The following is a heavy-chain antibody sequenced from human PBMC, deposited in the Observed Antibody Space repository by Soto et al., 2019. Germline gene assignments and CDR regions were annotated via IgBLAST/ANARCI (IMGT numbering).Heavy chain of an antibody. Sequence: GGSLRLSCAASGFTFSSYAMSWVRQAPGKGLEWVSAISGSGGSTYYADSVKGRFTISRDNSKNTLYLQMNSLRAEDTAVYYCAKDGAYYYDSSGYRPLDYWGQGTLVTVPQ. CDR2: ISGSGGST. J-gene: IGHJ4*02. CDR3: AKDGAYYYDSSGYRPLDY. CDR1: GFTFSSYA. V-gene: IGHV3-23*01. D-gene: IGHD3-22*01.